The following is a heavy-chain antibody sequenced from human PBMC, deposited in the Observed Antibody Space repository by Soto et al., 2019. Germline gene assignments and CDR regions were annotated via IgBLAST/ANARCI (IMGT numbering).Heavy chain of an antibody. CDR1: GYSFTSYW. D-gene: IGHD3-9*01. J-gene: IGHJ5*02. V-gene: IGHV5-10-1*01. CDR3: ARHYVAPPNYDILTGYYYEFDP. CDR2: IDPSDSYT. Sequence: GESLKISCKGSGYSFTSYWISWVRQMPGKGLEWMGRIDPSDSYTNYSPSLQGHVTISAGKSISTAYLQWSSLKASDTAMYYCARHYVAPPNYDILTGYYYEFDPWGQGTLVTVSS.